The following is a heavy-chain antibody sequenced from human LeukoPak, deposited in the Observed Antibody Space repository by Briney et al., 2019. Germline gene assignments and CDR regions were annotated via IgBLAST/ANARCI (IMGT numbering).Heavy chain of an antibody. CDR2: IYTSGST. CDR3: ARGRYNSEAFDI. J-gene: IGHJ3*02. CDR1: GASISSGSYY. D-gene: IGHD1-1*01. V-gene: IGHV4-61*02. Sequence: SETLSPTCTVSGASISSGSYYWSWIRQPAGKGLEWVGRIYTSGSTNYNPSLKNRVTISVDTSNNQFSLKLSSVTAADTAVYYCARGRYNSEAFDIWGQGTMVTVSS.